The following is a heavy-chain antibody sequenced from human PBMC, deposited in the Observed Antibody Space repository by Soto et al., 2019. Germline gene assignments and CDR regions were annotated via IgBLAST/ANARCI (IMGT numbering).Heavy chain of an antibody. V-gene: IGHV4-39*01. J-gene: IGHJ5*02. CDR2: IYYSGST. CDR3: ARHEGSDYYYTSGYLNWFDP. CDR1: GGSISSSSYY. Sequence: PSETLSLTCTVSGGSISSSSYYWGWIRQPPGKGLEWIGSIYYSGSTYYNPSLKSRVTISVDTPKNQFSLKLSSVTAADTAVYYCARHEGSDYYYTSGYLNWFDPWGQGTLVPVSS. D-gene: IGHD3-22*01.